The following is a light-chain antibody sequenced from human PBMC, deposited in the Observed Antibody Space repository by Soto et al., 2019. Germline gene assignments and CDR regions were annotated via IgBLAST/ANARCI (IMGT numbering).Light chain of an antibody. CDR3: QQYGSSPPWT. Sequence: IVWTQSPGTLSLSPGERVTLSCRASQSVTSSYLAWYQQKPGQAPRLLIYDASSRATGIPDRFSGSGSGTDFTLTISRLEPEDFAVYYCQQYGSSPPWTFGQGTKVEIK. CDR1: QSVTSSY. J-gene: IGKJ1*01. V-gene: IGKV3-20*01. CDR2: DAS.